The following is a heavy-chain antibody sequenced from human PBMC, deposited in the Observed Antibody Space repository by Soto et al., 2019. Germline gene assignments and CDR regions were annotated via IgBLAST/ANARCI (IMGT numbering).Heavy chain of an antibody. J-gene: IGHJ5*02. CDR3: ARGMRGIQLGLRGTGWCDP. D-gene: IGHD5-18*01. CDR2: INHRGST. V-gene: IGHV4-34*01. CDR1: GGSFSGYY. Sequence: QVQLQQWGAGLLKPSETLSLTCAVYGGSFSGYYWSWIRQPPGKGLEWTGEINHRGSTNYNPSLKSRVTISVDTYKNQFSLKLSSVTAADTAVYYCARGMRGIQLGLRGTGWCDPWGQGTLVTVSS.